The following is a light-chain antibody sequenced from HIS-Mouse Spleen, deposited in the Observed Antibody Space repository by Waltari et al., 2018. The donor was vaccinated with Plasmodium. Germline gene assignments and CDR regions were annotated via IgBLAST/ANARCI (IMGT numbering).Light chain of an antibody. V-gene: IGKV1-33*01. J-gene: IGKJ2*01. CDR1: QDITNY. CDR2: DAS. CDR3: QQYDNLPYT. Sequence: DIQMTQSPSSLSSSVGARLTITCQASQDITNYLNWYQQKPGKAPKLLIYDASNLETGVPSRFSGSGSGTDFTFTISSLQPEDIATYYCQQYDNLPYTFGQGTKLEIK.